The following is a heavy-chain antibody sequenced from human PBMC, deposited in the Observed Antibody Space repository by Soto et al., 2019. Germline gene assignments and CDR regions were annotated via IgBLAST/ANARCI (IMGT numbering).Heavy chain of an antibody. Sequence: QVQLVESGGGVVQPGRSLRLSCAASGFTFSSYGMHWVRQAPGKGLEWVAVIWYDGSNKYYADSVKGRFTISRDNSKNTLYLQMSSLGAEDTAVYYCARGGVRGYYYYMDVWGKGTTVTVSS. CDR1: GFTFSSYG. J-gene: IGHJ6*03. D-gene: IGHD3-10*01. CDR3: ARGGVRGYYYYMDV. V-gene: IGHV3-33*01. CDR2: IWYDGSNK.